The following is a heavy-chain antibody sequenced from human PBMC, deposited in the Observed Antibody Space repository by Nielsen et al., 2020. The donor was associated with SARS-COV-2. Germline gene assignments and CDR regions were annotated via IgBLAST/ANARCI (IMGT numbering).Heavy chain of an antibody. V-gene: IGHV1-69*13. CDR2: IIPIFGTA. D-gene: IGHD6-13*01. CDR3: ARVITPLGAAASDY. J-gene: IGHJ4*02. Sequence: SVKVSCKASGGTFSSYAISWVRQAPGQGLEWMGGIIPIFGTANYAQKFQGRVTITADESTSTAYMELSSLRSEDTALYHCARVITPLGAAASDYWGQGTLVTVSS. CDR1: GGTFSSYA.